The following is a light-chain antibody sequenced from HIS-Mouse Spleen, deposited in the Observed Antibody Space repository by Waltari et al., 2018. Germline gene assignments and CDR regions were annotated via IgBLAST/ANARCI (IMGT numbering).Light chain of an antibody. CDR3: AAWDDSLSGPV. J-gene: IGLJ3*02. CDR1: SPHIGRNH. V-gene: IGLV1-47*01. Sequence: QSVLTQPPSASGTPGQRVTITCSGSSPHIGRNHVYLYQQLPGTAPKLLIYRNNQRPSGVPDRFSGSKSGTSASLAISGLRSEDEADYYCAAWDDSLSGPVFGGGTKLTVL. CDR2: RNN.